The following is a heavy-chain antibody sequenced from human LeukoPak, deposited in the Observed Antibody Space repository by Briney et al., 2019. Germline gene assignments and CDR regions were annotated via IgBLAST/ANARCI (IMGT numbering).Heavy chain of an antibody. V-gene: IGHV4-61*08. CDR2: IYYSGST. D-gene: IGHD3-10*01. Sequence: PSETLSLTCTVSGGSISSGGYYWSWIRQHPGKGLEWIGYIYYSGSTNYNPSLKSRVTISVDTSKNQFSLKLSSVTAADTAVYYCARGMRITMVRGVIINAFDIWGQGTMVTVSS. CDR1: GGSISSGGYY. CDR3: ARGMRITMVRGVIINAFDI. J-gene: IGHJ3*02.